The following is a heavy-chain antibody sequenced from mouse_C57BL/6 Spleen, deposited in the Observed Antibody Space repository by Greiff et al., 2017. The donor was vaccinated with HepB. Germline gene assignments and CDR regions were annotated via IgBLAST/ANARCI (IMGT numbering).Heavy chain of an antibody. CDR2: IDPSDSYT. CDR3: ARRGYGSSQVPFDY. V-gene: IGHV1-69*01. J-gene: IGHJ2*01. D-gene: IGHD1-1*01. Sequence: QVHVKQPGAELVMPGASVKLSCKASGYTFTSYWMHWVKQRPGQGLEWIGEIDPSDSYTNYNQKFKGKSTLTVDKSSSTAYMQLSSLTSEDSAVYYCARRGYGSSQVPFDYWGQGTTLTVSS. CDR1: GYTFTSYW.